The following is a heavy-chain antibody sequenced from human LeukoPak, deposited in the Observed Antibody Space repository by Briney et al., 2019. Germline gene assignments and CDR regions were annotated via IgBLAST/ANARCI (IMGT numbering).Heavy chain of an antibody. J-gene: IGHJ5*02. V-gene: IGHV3-7*01. D-gene: IGHD2-2*01. CDR1: GFTLSSYL. CDR2: IKQDGSEK. Sequence: PGGSLRLSCAASGFTLSSYLMSWVRQASGKGLEWVANIKQDGSEKYYVDSVKGRFTISRDNAKNSLYLQMNSLRAEDTAVYYCARDDCSSISCYHNWFDPWGQGTLVTVSS. CDR3: ARDDCSSISCYHNWFDP.